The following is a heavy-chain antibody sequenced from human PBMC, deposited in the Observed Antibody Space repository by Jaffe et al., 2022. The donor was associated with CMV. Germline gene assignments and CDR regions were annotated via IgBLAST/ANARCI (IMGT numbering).Heavy chain of an antibody. J-gene: IGHJ6*02. V-gene: IGHV1-46*01. Sequence: QVQLVQSGAEVKKPGASVKVSCKASGYTFTSYYMHWVRQAPGQGLEWMGIINPSGGSTSYAQKFQGRVTMTRDTSTSTVYMELSSLRSEDTAVYYCARDLTSGHEGFGEIYGMDVWGQGTTVTVSS. CDR2: INPSGGST. CDR3: ARDLTSGHEGFGEIYGMDV. CDR1: GYTFTSYY. D-gene: IGHD3-10*01.